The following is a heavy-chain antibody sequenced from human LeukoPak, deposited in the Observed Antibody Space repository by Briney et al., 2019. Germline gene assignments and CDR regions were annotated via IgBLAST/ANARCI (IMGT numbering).Heavy chain of an antibody. D-gene: IGHD1-26*01. CDR2: ISYDGSNK. Sequence: PRRSLRLSCAASGFTFSSYAMHWVRQAPGKGLEWVAVISYDGSNKYYADSVKGRFTISRDNSKNTLYLQMNSLRAEDTAVYYCARDIGPSGSYYDYWGQGTLVTVSS. CDR3: ARDIGPSGSYYDY. CDR1: GFTFSSYA. J-gene: IGHJ4*02. V-gene: IGHV3-30-3*01.